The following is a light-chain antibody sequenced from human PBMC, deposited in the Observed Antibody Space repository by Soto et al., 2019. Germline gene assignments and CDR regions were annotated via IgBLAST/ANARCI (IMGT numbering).Light chain of an antibody. CDR3: QSYDSSNPVV. CDR2: EDN. J-gene: IGLJ3*02. CDR1: SGDIASNY. V-gene: IGLV6-57*04. Sequence: NFMLTQPHSVSESPEKTVTISCTRSSGDIASNYVQWYQQRPGSAPTTVIFEDNQRPSGVPDRFSGSIDTSSNSASLTISGLKTEDEADYYCQSYDSSNPVVIGGGTQLTVL.